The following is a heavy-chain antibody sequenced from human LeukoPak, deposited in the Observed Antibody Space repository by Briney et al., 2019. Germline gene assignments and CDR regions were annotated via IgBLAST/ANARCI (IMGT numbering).Heavy chain of an antibody. D-gene: IGHD3/OR15-3a*01. CDR3: AKGTSPWHYFDF. CDR2: ISGSGGST. V-gene: IGHV3-23*01. CDR1: GFTFSSYA. Sequence: GSLRLSCAASGFTFSSYAMSWVRQAPGKGLEWVSSISGSGGSTYYADSVKGRFTISRDNSKNTLYLQMSSLRPEDTALYYCAKGTSPWHYFDFWGQGTLVAVSS. J-gene: IGHJ4*02.